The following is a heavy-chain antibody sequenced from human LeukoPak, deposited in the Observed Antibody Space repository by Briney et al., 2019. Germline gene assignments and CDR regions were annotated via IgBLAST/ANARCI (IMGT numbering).Heavy chain of an antibody. V-gene: IGHV3-43*02. CDR1: EFTFDDYA. CDR2: ISGDGGST. J-gene: IGHJ6*02. CDR3: ATYGMDV. Sequence: GGSLRLSCAASEFTFDDYAMHWVRQAPGKGLEWVSLISGDGGSTYYADSVKGRFTISRDNSKNSLYLQMNSLRTEDTALYYCATYGMDVWGQGTTVTVSS.